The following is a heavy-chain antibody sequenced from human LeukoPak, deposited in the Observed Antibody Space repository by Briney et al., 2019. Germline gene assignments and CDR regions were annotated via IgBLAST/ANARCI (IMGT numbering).Heavy chain of an antibody. CDR2: INAGNGNT. V-gene: IGHV1-3*01. CDR3: ARDPYSGSTGY. CDR1: GFTFTNYA. Sequence: ASVKVSCKASGFTFTNYAMQWVRQAPGQRLEWMGWINAGNGNTKYSQKFQGRVTITRDTSASTAYMELSSLRSEDTAVYYCARDPYSGSTGYWGQGTLVTVSS. D-gene: IGHD1-26*01. J-gene: IGHJ4*02.